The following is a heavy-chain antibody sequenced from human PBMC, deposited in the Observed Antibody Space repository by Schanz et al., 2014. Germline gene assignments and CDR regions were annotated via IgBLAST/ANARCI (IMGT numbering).Heavy chain of an antibody. J-gene: IGHJ4*02. CDR1: GFTFGDYA. D-gene: IGHD3-22*01. CDR3: AKDRSWDYDSSGYFDY. Sequence: EVQLLESGGGLVQPGGSLRLSCAASGFTFGDYAMTWVRQAPGKGLEWVSYISDSGTYTNYADSVKGRFTISRDNSKNTLYLQMNSLRAEDTAVYYCAKDRSWDYDSSGYFDYWGQGTLVTVSS. CDR2: ISDSGTYT. V-gene: IGHV3-23*01.